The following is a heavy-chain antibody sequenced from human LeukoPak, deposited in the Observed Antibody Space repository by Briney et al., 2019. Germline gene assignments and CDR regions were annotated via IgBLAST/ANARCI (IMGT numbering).Heavy chain of an antibody. CDR2: ITPNSGGT. V-gene: IGHV1-2*02. CDR3: ARAYSYGYYFDY. J-gene: IGHJ4*02. D-gene: IGHD3-10*01. Sequence: IGWITPNSGGTNYAQKFQGRVTMTRDTSISTAYMELSRLRSDDTAVYYCARAYSYGYYFDYWGQGTLVTVSS.